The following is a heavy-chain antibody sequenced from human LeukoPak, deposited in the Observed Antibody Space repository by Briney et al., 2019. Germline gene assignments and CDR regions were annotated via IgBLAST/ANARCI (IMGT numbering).Heavy chain of an antibody. CDR1: GFTFSDYG. CDR3: AREGEYCSSTSCYVGLFDY. J-gene: IGHJ4*02. V-gene: IGHV3-48*03. Sequence: GGSLRLSCAASGFTFSDYGMNWVRQAPGKGLEWVSYIGSSGTTIFYADSVKGRFSISRDNAKNSLYLQMNSLRAEDTAVYYCAREGEYCSSTSCYVGLFDYWGQGTLVTVSS. CDR2: IGSSGTTI. D-gene: IGHD2-2*01.